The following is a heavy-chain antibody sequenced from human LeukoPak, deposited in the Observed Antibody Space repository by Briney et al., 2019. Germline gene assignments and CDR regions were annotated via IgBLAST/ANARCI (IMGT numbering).Heavy chain of an antibody. CDR1: GGTFSSYA. CDR2: INTNTGNP. J-gene: IGHJ5*02. V-gene: IGHV7-4-1*02. CDR3: ARGHKYSYGYFWFDP. Sequence: GSSVKVSCKASGGTFSSYAISWVRQAPGQGLEWMGWINTNTGNPTYAQGFTGRFVFSLDTSVSTAYLQISSLKAEDTAIYYCARGHKYSYGYFWFDPWGQGTLVTVSS. D-gene: IGHD5-18*01.